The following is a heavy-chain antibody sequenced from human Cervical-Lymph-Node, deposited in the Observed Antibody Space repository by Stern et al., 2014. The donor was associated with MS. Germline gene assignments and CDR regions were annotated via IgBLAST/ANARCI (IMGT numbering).Heavy chain of an antibody. CDR1: GFTFSSYS. CDR2: IRCSSSTI. CDR3: AREVGGATRLDY. V-gene: IGHV3-48*01. J-gene: IGHJ4*02. Sequence: EVQLVESGGGLVQPGGSLRLSCAASGFTFSSYSMSWVRQAPGKGLEWVSYIRCSSSTIYYADSVKGRFTISRDNAKNSLYLQMNSLRAEDTAVYYCAREVGGATRLDYWGQGTLVTVSS. D-gene: IGHD1-26*01.